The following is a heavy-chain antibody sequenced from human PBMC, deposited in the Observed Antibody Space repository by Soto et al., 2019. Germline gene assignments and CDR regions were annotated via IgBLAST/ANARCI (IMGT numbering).Heavy chain of an antibody. CDR3: ARTGYCSSTSCYWRDGMDV. CDR2: IYYSGST. CDR1: GGSISSYY. Sequence: SETLSLTCTVSGGSISSYYWSWIRQPPGKGLEWIGYIYYSGSTNYNPSLKSRVTISVDTSKNQFSLKLSSVTAADTAVYYCARTGYCSSTSCYWRDGMDVWGQGTTVTVSS. V-gene: IGHV4-59*08. D-gene: IGHD2-2*01. J-gene: IGHJ6*02.